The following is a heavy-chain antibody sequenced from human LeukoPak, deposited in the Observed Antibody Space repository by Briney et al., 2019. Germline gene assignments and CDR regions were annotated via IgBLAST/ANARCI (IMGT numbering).Heavy chain of an antibody. D-gene: IGHD3-22*01. Sequence: GGSLRLSCAASGFTFSSYAMSWVRQAPGKGLEWVSAISGSGGSTYYADSVKGRFTISRDNSKNTLYLQMNSLRAEDTAVYYCAKDVKRRLVITTGLFDYWGQGTLVTVSS. J-gene: IGHJ4*02. CDR1: GFTFSSYA. V-gene: IGHV3-23*01. CDR2: ISGSGGST. CDR3: AKDVKRRLVITTGLFDY.